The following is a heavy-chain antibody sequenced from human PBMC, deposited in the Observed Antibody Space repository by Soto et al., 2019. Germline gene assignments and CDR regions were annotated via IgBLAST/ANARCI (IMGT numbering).Heavy chain of an antibody. CDR2: AGPSGYSS. D-gene: IGHD3-22*01. Sequence: PGGSLRLSCAASVFTFGSYAMSWARLAPGKGLEWVSVAGPSGYSSFYGGFVRGRFTIYRDNVENPMYLQMNSMRVDYTALYFCARTCYYDSNGYYRTFDYWGQGTLVTVSS. CDR1: VFTFGSYA. CDR3: ARTCYYDSNGYYRTFDY. V-gene: IGHV3-23*01. J-gene: IGHJ4*02.